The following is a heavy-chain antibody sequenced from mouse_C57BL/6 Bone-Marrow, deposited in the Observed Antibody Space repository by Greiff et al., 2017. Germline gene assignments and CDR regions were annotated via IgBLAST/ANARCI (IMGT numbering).Heavy chain of an antibody. CDR1: GFTFSDYY. Sequence: EVQLQQSGGGLVQPGGSLKLSCAASGFTFSDYYMYWVRQTPEKRLEWVAYISNGGGSTYYPDTVKGRFTISRDNAKNTLYLQMSRLKSEDTAMYYCARKLSMDYWGQGTSVTVSS. J-gene: IGHJ4*01. CDR3: ARKLSMDY. V-gene: IGHV5-12*01. CDR2: ISNGGGST.